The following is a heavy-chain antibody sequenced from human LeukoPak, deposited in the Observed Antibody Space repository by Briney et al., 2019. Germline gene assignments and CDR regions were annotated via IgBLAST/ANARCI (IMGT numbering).Heavy chain of an antibody. D-gene: IGHD6-19*01. J-gene: IGHJ3*02. V-gene: IGHV3-21*06. Sequence: KPGGSLRLSCAASGFTFSSYTMNWVRQAPGKGLEWVSSISSSSSYIYYADSVKGRFTISRDNAKNSLYLQMNSLRAEDTAVYYCARRYSNGWYFVFDIWGQGTMVTVSS. CDR1: GFTFSSYT. CDR2: ISSSSSYI. CDR3: ARRYSNGWYFVFDI.